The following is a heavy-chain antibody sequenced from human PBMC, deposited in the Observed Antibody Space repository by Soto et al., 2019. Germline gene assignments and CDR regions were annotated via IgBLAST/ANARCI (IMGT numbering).Heavy chain of an antibody. CDR3: AKMPDGVNSNSPYC. CDR1: GFPFTNYA. J-gene: IGHJ4*02. V-gene: IGHV3-23*01. D-gene: IGHD1-1*01. Sequence: EVQLLESGGGVVQPGESLKLACAASGFPFTNYAMSWVRQAPGKGLEWVSTTGGGIGPYYADSVKGRFTSSRDNPRSTLYLEMNSLRAADTAIYYCAKMPDGVNSNSPYCWGPGTLVTVSS. CDR2: TGGGIGP.